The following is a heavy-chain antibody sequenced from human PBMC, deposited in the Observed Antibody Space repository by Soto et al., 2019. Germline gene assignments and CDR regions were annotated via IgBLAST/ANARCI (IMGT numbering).Heavy chain of an antibody. CDR3: ARSVFP. Sequence: SETLSLTCAVSGDSISRSYWWSWVRQLPGKGLEWIGEIYHSGSTIYNPSLQSRVTISLDTSKNQFSLKLTSVTVADTAVYYCARSVFPWGQGTLVTVSS. V-gene: IGHV4-4*02. J-gene: IGHJ5*02. CDR2: IYHSGST. CDR1: GDSISRSYW.